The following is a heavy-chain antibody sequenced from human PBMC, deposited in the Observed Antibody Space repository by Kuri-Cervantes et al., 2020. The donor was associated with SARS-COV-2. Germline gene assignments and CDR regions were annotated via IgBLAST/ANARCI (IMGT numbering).Heavy chain of an antibody. CDR1: GFTFSSYA. CDR3: ARDILEDFTIVYYYYGMDV. J-gene: IGHJ6*02. D-gene: IGHD3-3*01. CDR2: ISGSGGST. Sequence: GGSLRLSCAASGFTFSSYAMSWVCQAPGKGLEWVSAISGSGGSTYYADSVKGRFTISRDNAKNSLYLQMNSLRAEDTAVYNCARDILEDFTIVYYYYGMDVWGQGTTVTVSS. V-gene: IGHV3-23*01.